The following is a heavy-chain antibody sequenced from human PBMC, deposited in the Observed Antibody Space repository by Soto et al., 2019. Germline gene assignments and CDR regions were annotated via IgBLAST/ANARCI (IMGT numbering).Heavy chain of an antibody. D-gene: IGHD3-3*01. J-gene: IGHJ5*02. CDR3: ARAEIWGYYDFWRSLPWFDP. CDR1: GFTFSSYW. V-gene: IGHV3-7*03. Sequence: GGSLRLSCAASGFTFSSYWMSWVRQAPGKGLEWVANIKQDGGEKYYVDSVKGRFTISRDNAKNSLYLQMNSLRAEDTAVYYCARAEIWGYYDFWRSLPWFDPWGQGTLVTSPQ. CDR2: IKQDGGEK.